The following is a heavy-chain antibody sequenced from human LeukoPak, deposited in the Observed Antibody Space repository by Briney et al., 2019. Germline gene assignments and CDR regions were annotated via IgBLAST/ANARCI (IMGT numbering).Heavy chain of an antibody. CDR1: GYTFTGYY. D-gene: IGHD3-10*01. Sequence: GASVKVSCKTSGYTFTGYYMNWVRQAPGQGLEWMGGIIPIFGTANYAQKFQGRVTITADESTSTAYMELSSLRSEDTAVYYCAVMVRGVISLIDYWGQGTLVTVSS. V-gene: IGHV1-69*13. J-gene: IGHJ4*02. CDR3: AVMVRGVISLIDY. CDR2: IIPIFGTA.